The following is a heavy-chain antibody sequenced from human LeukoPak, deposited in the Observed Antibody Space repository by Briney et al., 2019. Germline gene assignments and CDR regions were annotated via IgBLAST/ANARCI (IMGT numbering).Heavy chain of an antibody. CDR2: ISGSGGST. CDR1: GFTFSSYA. Sequence: GGSLRLSCAASGFTFSSYAMSLVRQAPGKGLEWVSAISGSGGSTYYADSVKGRFTISRDNSKNTLYLQMNILRAEDTAVYYCAKGEMVRGVIIGYYYYMDVWGKGTTVTVSS. V-gene: IGHV3-23*01. D-gene: IGHD3-10*01. J-gene: IGHJ6*03. CDR3: AKGEMVRGVIIGYYYYMDV.